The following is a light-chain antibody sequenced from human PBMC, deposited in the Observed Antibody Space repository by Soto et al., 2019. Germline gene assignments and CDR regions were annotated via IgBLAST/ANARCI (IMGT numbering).Light chain of an antibody. V-gene: IGKV3-15*01. J-gene: IGKJ2*01. CDR3: QQYNKWPYT. CDR2: RAS. CDR1: QHVSSN. Sequence: EIVMTQSPATLSVSPGGSVTLSCRASQHVSSNLAWYRQKPGQPPTLLIYRASTRATGIPATFSGSGSGTEFTLTISSLQSEDFAVYYCQQYNKWPYTFGQGTKLEI.